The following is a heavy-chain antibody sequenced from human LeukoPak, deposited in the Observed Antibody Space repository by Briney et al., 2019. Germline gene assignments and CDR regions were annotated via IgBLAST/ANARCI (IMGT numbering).Heavy chain of an antibody. J-gene: IGHJ5*02. CDR2: ISAYNGNT. V-gene: IGHV1-18*04. CDR3: ARERRNDILTGYILNNWFDP. CDR1: GYTFTSYG. D-gene: IGHD3-9*01. Sequence: GASVKVSCKASGYTFTSYGISWVRQAPGQGLEWMGWISAYNGNTNYAQKLQGRVTMTTGTSTSTAYMELRSLRSEDTAVYYCARERRNDILTGYILNNWFDPWGQGTLVTVSS.